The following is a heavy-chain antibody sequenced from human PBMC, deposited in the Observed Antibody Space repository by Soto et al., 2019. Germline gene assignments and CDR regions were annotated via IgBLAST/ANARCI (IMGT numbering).Heavy chain of an antibody. D-gene: IGHD3-3*01. Sequence: GGSLRLSCAASGFTVGSNYMNWVRQAPGRGLEWVSLINSGGTTFYAESVKGRFTISRDNSKNTLYLQMNSLRAEDTAVYYCARDFLASASAAALDPWGQGTLVTVSS. CDR2: INSGGTT. J-gene: IGHJ5*02. V-gene: IGHV3-53*01. CDR1: GFTVGSNY. CDR3: ARDFLASASAAALDP.